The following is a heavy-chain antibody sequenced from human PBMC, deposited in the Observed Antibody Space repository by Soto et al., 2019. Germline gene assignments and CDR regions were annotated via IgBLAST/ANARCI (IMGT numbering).Heavy chain of an antibody. V-gene: IGHV3-48*01. Sequence: GGSLRLSCAASGFTFSSYSMNWVRQAPGKGLEWVSYISSSSSTIYYADSVKGRFTISRDNAKNSLYLQMNSLRAEDTAVYYCARDGEPNYYYYMDVWGKGTTVTVSS. J-gene: IGHJ6*03. CDR3: ARDGEPNYYYYMDV. D-gene: IGHD7-27*01. CDR2: ISSSSSTI. CDR1: GFTFSSYS.